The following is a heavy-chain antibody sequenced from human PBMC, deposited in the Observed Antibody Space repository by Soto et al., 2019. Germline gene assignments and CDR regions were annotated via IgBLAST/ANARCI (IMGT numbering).Heavy chain of an antibody. CDR1: GGTFRSYT. V-gene: IGHV1-69*02. Sequence: QVQLVQSGAEVKKPGSSVKVSCKASGGTFRSYTISWVRQAPGQGLEWMGRIIPILGIANYAQTFQGRVTITADKSESTAYMELSSLGSEVTAVYYCAKSITIFGVAPYGDTPDAFDIWGQGTMVTVSS. J-gene: IGHJ3*02. CDR2: IIPILGIA. D-gene: IGHD3-3*01. CDR3: AKSITIFGVAPYGDTPDAFDI.